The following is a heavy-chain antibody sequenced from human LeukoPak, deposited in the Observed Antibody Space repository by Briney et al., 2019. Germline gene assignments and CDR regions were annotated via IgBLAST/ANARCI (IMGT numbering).Heavy chain of an antibody. J-gene: IGHJ4*02. Sequence: SETLSPTCNVSGGSISGTSYYWDWIRQPPGKGLEWIGSSYYSGSTYYNPSLKSRVTISVDTSKNQFSLRLSSVTAADTAVYYCARSNWNDPFDYWGQGTLVTVSS. V-gene: IGHV4-39*01. CDR3: ARSNWNDPFDY. CDR2: SYYSGST. CDR1: GGSISGTSYY. D-gene: IGHD1-20*01.